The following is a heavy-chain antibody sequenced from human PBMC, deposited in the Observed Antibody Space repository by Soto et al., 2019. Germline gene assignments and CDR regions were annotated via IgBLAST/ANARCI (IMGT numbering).Heavy chain of an antibody. CDR1: GGTFSSYT. CDR3: ARGAGIAAAGTLGAFDI. CDR2: IIPILGIA. Sequence: QVQLVQSGAEVMKPGSSVKVSCKASGGTFSSYTISWVRQAPGQGLEWMGRIIPILGIANYAQKFQGRVTITADKSTSTAYMELSSLRSEDTAVYYCARGAGIAAAGTLGAFDIWGQGTMVTVSS. D-gene: IGHD6-13*01. V-gene: IGHV1-69*02. J-gene: IGHJ3*02.